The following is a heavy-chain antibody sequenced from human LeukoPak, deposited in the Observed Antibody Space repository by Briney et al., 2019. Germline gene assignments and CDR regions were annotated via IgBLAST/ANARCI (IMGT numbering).Heavy chain of an antibody. CDR3: ARRETYYYDSSASDWYFDL. D-gene: IGHD3-22*01. CDR1: GVSISSYY. Sequence: SETLSLTCTVSGVSISSYYWSWIRQPPGKGLGWIGYIYYSGSTNYNPSLKSRVTISVDTSKNQFSLKLSSVTAADTAVYYCARRETYYYDSSASDWYFDLWGRGTLVTVSS. CDR2: IYYSGST. J-gene: IGHJ2*01. V-gene: IGHV4-59*01.